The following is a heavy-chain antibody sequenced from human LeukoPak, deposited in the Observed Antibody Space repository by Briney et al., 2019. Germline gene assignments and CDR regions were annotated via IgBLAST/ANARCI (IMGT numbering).Heavy chain of an antibody. D-gene: IGHD3-22*01. CDR1: GYSISSGYY. CDR3: ARDRHYDSSGYHPLNWFDP. CDR2: IYHSGST. Sequence: SETLSLTCTVSGYSISSGYYWGWIRQPPGKGLEWIGSIYHSGSTYYNPSLKSRVTMSLDTSKNQFSLKLSSVTAADTAVYYCARDRHYDSSGYHPLNWFDPWGQGTLVTVSS. V-gene: IGHV4-38-2*02. J-gene: IGHJ5*02.